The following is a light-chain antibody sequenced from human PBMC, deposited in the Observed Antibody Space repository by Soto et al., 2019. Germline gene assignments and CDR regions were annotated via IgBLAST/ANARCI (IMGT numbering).Light chain of an antibody. CDR3: QQRS. J-gene: IGKJ3*01. CDR1: QSVSSY. Sequence: EIVLTQSPATLSLSPGERATLSCRASQSVSSYLAWYQQKPGQAPRLLIYDASNRATGIPARFSGSGSGTDFTLTISRLEPEDFAAYYCQQRSFGPGTKVDIK. CDR2: DAS. V-gene: IGKV3-11*01.